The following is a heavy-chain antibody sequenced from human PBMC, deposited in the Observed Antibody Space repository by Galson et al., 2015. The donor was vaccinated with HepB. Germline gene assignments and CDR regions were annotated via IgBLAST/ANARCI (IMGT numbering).Heavy chain of an antibody. CDR3: ATEDRGFGLIDY. CDR1: GFTFSSYG. Sequence: SLRLSCAASGFTFSSYGMHWVRQAPGKGLEWVAVIWYDGSNKYYADSVKGRFTISRDNSKNTLYLQMNSLRAEDTAVYYCATEDRGFGLIDYWGQGTLVTVSS. CDR2: IWYDGSNK. D-gene: IGHD3-10*01. V-gene: IGHV3-33*08. J-gene: IGHJ4*02.